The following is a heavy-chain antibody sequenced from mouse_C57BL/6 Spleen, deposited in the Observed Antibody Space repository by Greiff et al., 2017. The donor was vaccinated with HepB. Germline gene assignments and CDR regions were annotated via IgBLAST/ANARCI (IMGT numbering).Heavy chain of an antibody. D-gene: IGHD1-1*01. J-gene: IGHJ3*01. Sequence: EVKLVESGGGLVKPGGSLKLSCAASGFTFSDYGMHWVRQAPEKGLEWVAYISSGSSTIYYADTVKGRFTISRDNAKNTLFLQMTSLRSEDTAMYYCAREDFPYYYGRSYVMAYWGQGSLVTVSA. V-gene: IGHV5-17*01. CDR1: GFTFSDYG. CDR3: AREDFPYYYGRSYVMAY. CDR2: ISSGSSTI.